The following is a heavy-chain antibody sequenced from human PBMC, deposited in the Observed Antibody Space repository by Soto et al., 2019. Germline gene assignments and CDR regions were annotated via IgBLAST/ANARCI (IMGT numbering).Heavy chain of an antibody. V-gene: IGHV3-73*02. D-gene: IGHD3-22*01. CDR2: IRSKANSYAT. J-gene: IGHJ4*02. CDR3: RVYDNSGPTLGDY. Sequence: EVQLVESGGGLVQPGGSLKLSCAASGFTFSGSAMHWVRQASGKGLEWVGRIRSKANSYATAYAASVKGRFTISRDDSKNTAYLQMNSLKTEDTAAYYCRVYDNSGPTLGDYWGQGTLVTVSS. CDR1: GFTFSGSA.